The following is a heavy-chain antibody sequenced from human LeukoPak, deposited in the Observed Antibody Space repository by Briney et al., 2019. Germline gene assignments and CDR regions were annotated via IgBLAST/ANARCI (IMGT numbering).Heavy chain of an antibody. CDR2: INAGNGNT. Sequence: ASVKVSFKASGYTFTIYAMHWVRQAPGQRLEWMGWINAGNGNTKYSQKFQGRVTITRDTSASTAYMELSSLRSEDTAVYYCARNVVRGVPNFDYWGQGTLVTVSS. CDR3: ARNVVRGVPNFDY. CDR1: GYTFTIYA. D-gene: IGHD3-10*01. V-gene: IGHV1-3*01. J-gene: IGHJ4*02.